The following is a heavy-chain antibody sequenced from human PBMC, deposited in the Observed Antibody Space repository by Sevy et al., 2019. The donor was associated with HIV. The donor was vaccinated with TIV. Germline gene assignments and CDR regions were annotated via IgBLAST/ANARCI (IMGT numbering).Heavy chain of an antibody. CDR1: GFTFNTHA. D-gene: IGHD6-19*01. J-gene: IGHJ4*02. V-gene: IGHV3-30*04. CDR3: AREGGYTSAWSPGNY. CDR2: ISYDGIIK. Sequence: GGSLRLSCAASGFTFNTHAMHWVRQAPGKGLEWVALISYDGIIKYYADSVKGRLTISRDNSKNTLSLHMNSLRIEEPAVDYCAREGGYTSAWSPGNYWGQGTLVTVSS.